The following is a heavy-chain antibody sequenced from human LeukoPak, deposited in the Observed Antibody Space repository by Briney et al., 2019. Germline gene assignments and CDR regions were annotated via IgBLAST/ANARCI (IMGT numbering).Heavy chain of an antibody. CDR3: ARDERYDSSGYPFDY. D-gene: IGHD3-22*01. CDR2: INPNSGGT. Sequence: ASVKVSCKASGYTLTGYYMHWVRQAPGQGLEWMGWINPNSGGTNYAQKFQGRVTMTRDTSISTAYMELSRLRSDDTAVYYCARDERYDSSGYPFDYWGQGTLVTVSS. J-gene: IGHJ4*02. V-gene: IGHV1-2*02. CDR1: GYTLTGYY.